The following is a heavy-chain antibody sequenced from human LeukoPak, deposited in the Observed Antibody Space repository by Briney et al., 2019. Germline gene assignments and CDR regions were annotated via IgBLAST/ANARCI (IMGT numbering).Heavy chain of an antibody. Sequence: SQTLSLTCTVSGGSISSGGYYWSWIRQPPGKGLEWIGYIYHSGSTYYNPSLKSRVTISVDRSKNQFSLKLSSVTAADTAVYYCAREKKYSYCGGDCYDPYYFDYWGQGTLVTVSS. CDR3: AREKKYSYCGGDCYDPYYFDY. J-gene: IGHJ4*02. CDR1: GGSISSGGYY. D-gene: IGHD2-21*02. CDR2: IYHSGST. V-gene: IGHV4-30-2*01.